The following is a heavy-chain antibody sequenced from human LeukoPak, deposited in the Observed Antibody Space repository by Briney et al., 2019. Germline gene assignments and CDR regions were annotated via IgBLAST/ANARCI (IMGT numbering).Heavy chain of an antibody. D-gene: IGHD6-19*01. CDR1: RFTFNTYA. Sequence: GGSLRLSCAASRFTFNTYAMSWVRQAPGKGLEWVSAISGSGGSTYYADSVKGRFTISRDNSKNTLYLQMNSLRAEDTAVYYCAKTTGWPYYFDYWGQGTLVTVSS. V-gene: IGHV3-23*01. CDR2: ISGSGGST. J-gene: IGHJ4*02. CDR3: AKTTGWPYYFDY.